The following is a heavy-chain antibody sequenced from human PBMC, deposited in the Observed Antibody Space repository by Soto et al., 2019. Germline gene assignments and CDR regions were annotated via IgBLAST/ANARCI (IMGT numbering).Heavy chain of an antibody. V-gene: IGHV1-2*04. J-gene: IGHJ6*02. CDR2: INPNSGGT. CDR3: ARDRLGDSSSWTYYYYYGMDV. D-gene: IGHD6-13*01. Sequence: ASVTVSCKASGYTFTGYYIHWVRQAPGQGLEWMGWINPNSGGTDYAQKFQDWVTMTRDTSISTAYMELSRLRSDDTAVYYCARDRLGDSSSWTYYYYYGMDVWGQGTTVTVSS. CDR1: GYTFTGYY.